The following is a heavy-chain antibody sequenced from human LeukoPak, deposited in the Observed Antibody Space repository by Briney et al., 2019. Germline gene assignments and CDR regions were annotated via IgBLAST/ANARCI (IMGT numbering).Heavy chain of an antibody. CDR2: INHSGST. V-gene: IGHV4-34*01. CDR3: ARGPVPSGYFFDY. Sequence: PSETLSLTCAVYGGSFSGYYWSWIRQPPGKGLESIGEINHSGSTNYNPSLKSRVTISVDTSKNQFSLKLSSVTAADTAVYYCARGPVPSGYFFDYWGQGTLVTVSS. CDR1: GGSFSGYY. J-gene: IGHJ4*02. D-gene: IGHD3-22*01.